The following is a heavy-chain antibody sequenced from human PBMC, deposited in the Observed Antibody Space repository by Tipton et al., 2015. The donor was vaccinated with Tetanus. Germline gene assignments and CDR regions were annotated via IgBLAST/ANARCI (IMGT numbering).Heavy chain of an antibody. CDR3: ARTSIPAAGYCFDY. CDR1: GGSISSSDYY. D-gene: IGHD2-2*01. J-gene: IGHJ4*01. V-gene: IGHV4-39*01. CDR2: VFYTGIT. Sequence: TLSLTCTVSGGSISSSDYYWAWLRQPPGPGLEWIGSVFYTGITYYNASLSSQLTISVDTSKNQFSLKLSSVTAADTAVYYCARTSIPAAGYCFDYWGHGALVTRSS.